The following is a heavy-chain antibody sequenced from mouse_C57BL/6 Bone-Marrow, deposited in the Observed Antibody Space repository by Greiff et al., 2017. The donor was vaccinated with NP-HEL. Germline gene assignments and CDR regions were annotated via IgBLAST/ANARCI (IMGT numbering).Heavy chain of an antibody. CDR2: IRNKANGYTT. CDR3: ARFRGSSYYYAMDY. CDR1: GFTFTDYY. J-gene: IGHJ4*01. Sequence: EVQRVESGGGLVQPGGSLSLSCAASGFTFTDYYMSWVRQPPGKALEWLGFIRNKANGYTTEYSASVKGRFTISRDNSQSILYLQMNALRAEDSATYYCARFRGSSYYYAMDYWGQGTSVTVSS. V-gene: IGHV7-3*01. D-gene: IGHD1-1*01.